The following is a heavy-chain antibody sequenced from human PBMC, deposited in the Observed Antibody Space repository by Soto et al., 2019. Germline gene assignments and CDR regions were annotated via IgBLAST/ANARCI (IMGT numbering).Heavy chain of an antibody. Sequence: QVQLVQSGAEVKKPGSSVKVSCKASGGTFSSYAISWVRQAPGQGLEWMGVIITNFGTANYAQKFQGRATITADESTSTAYMELSSLRSEDTAVYYCAREGCSSTSCYAYAYYGMDVWGQGTTVTVSS. D-gene: IGHD2-2*01. V-gene: IGHV1-69*01. CDR2: IITNFGTA. J-gene: IGHJ6*02. CDR1: GGTFSSYA. CDR3: AREGCSSTSCYAYAYYGMDV.